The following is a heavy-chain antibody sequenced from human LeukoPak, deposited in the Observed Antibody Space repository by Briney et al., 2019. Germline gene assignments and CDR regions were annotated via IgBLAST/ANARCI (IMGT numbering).Heavy chain of an antibody. Sequence: PSETLSLTCTVSGGSLSSPNYDWGWIRQPPGKGLEWVGSRYYSGSTYSNPSLKSRATISVDSSKNQFSLKLSSVTAAYTAVYYCARLLRIAAAPYYFDSWGQGTLVTVSS. CDR1: GGSLSSPNYD. D-gene: IGHD6-13*01. CDR3: ARLLRIAAAPYYFDS. CDR2: RYYSGST. J-gene: IGHJ4*02. V-gene: IGHV4-39*01.